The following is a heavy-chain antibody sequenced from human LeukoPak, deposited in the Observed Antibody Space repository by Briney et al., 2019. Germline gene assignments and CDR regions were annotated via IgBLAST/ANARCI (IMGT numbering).Heavy chain of an antibody. Sequence: GGSLRLSCAASGFTFSSYAMHWVRHAPGKGLEWVSGLSWNSGSIGYADSVKGRFTISRDNAKNSLYLQMNSLRGEDTALYYCAKGSDSSSHDLFDSWGQGTLVTVSS. J-gene: IGHJ4*02. CDR3: AKGSDSSSHDLFDS. D-gene: IGHD6-13*01. CDR2: LSWNSGSI. V-gene: IGHV3-9*01. CDR1: GFTFSSYA.